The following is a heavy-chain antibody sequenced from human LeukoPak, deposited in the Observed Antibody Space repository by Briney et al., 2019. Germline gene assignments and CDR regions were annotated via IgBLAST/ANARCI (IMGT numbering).Heavy chain of an antibody. CDR3: ARDIVLMVPGY. CDR2: INHSGST. D-gene: IGHD2-8*01. V-gene: IGHV4-34*01. J-gene: IGHJ4*02. Sequence: SETLSLTCAVYGGSFSGYYWSWIRQPPGKGLEWIGEINHSGSTNYNPSLKSRVTISIDTSKNQFSLKLSSVTAADTAVYYCARDIVLMVPGYWGQGTLVTVSS. CDR1: GGSFSGYY.